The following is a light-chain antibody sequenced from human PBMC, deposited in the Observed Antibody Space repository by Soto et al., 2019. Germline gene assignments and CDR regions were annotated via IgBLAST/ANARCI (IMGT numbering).Light chain of an antibody. Sequence: EIVMTQSPATLAVSPGERAALSSRASQRVSSIFAWYQQKPGQAPRLLIYGASSRATGTPARFSGSGSGTEFTLTISSLHSEDFAVYYCQQYNNSPYTFGLGTKLE. CDR1: QRVSSI. V-gene: IGKV3-15*01. CDR3: QQYNNSPYT. CDR2: GAS. J-gene: IGKJ2*01.